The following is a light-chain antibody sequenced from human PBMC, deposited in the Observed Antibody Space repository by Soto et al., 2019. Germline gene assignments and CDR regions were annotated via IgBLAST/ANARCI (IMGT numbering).Light chain of an antibody. CDR2: GAS. CDR1: QSVSSN. Sequence: IVMTQSQATLSVSPGERATLSCRASQSVSSNLAWYQQKPGQAPRLLIYGASTRATGIPARFSGSGSGTEFTLTISSLQSEDFAVYYCQQYNNWPVYTFCQGTKLEIK. J-gene: IGKJ2*01. V-gene: IGKV3-15*01. CDR3: QQYNNWPVYT.